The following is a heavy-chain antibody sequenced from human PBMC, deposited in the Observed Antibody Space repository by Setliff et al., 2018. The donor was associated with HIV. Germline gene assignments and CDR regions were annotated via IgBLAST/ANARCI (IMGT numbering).Heavy chain of an antibody. J-gene: IGHJ3*02. CDR3: ARKGTGDAFDI. CDR1: GYTFTSYG. Sequence: GASVKVSCKASGYTFTSYGISWVRQAPGQGLEWIGWISAYNGNTNYAQKLKGRVTMTTDTSTSTAYMEVRGLRSDDTAVYYCARKGTGDAFDIWGQGTMVTVSS. CDR2: ISAYNGNT. V-gene: IGHV1-18*01. D-gene: IGHD1-1*01.